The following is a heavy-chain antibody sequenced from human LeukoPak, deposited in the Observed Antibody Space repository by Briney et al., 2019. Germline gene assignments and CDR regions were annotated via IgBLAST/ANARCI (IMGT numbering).Heavy chain of an antibody. D-gene: IGHD3-10*01. J-gene: IGHJ4*02. V-gene: IGHV1-18*04. Sequence: VASVKVSCKASGYTFTGYYMHWVRQAPGQGLEWMGWISAYNGNTNYAQNLQGRVTLTTDTSTSTAYMELSSLRSEDTAVYYCARVGSINFDYWGQGTLVTVSS. CDR3: ARVGSINFDY. CDR2: ISAYNGNT. CDR1: GYTFTGYY.